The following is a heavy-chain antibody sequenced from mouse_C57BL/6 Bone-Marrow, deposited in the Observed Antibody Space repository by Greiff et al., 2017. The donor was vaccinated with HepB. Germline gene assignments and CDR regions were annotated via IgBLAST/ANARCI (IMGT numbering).Heavy chain of an antibody. V-gene: IGHV14-1*01. J-gene: IGHJ3*01. CDR1: GFNIKDYY. D-gene: IGHD1-1*01. Sequence: EVQLQQSGAELVRPGASVKLSCTASGFNIKDYYMHWVKQRPEQGLEWIGRIDPEDGDTEYAPKFPGKATMTADTSANTAYLQLSSLTSEDTAVYYCTTNYYGSSHPAYWGQGTLVTVSA. CDR3: TTNYYGSSHPAY. CDR2: IDPEDGDT.